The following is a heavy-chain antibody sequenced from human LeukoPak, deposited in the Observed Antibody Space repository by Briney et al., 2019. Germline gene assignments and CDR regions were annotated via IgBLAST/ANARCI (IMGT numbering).Heavy chain of an antibody. J-gene: IGHJ4*02. Sequence: SQTLSLTCTVSGVSISSGDYYWGWIRQPPGKGLEWIGYIYYSGSTYYNPSLKSRVTISVDTSKNQFSLKLSSVTAADTAVYYCARSSVTATYFDYWGQGTLVTVSS. CDR1: GVSISSGDYY. D-gene: IGHD5-18*01. CDR2: IYYSGST. V-gene: IGHV4-30-4*01. CDR3: ARSSVTATYFDY.